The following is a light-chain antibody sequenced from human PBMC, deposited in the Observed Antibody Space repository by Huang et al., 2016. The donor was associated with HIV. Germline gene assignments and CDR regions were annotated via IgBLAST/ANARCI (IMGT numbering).Light chain of an antibody. V-gene: IGKV3-11*01. Sequence: IVLTQSPATLSLSPGERATLSCRASQSISTYFAWYQQRPGQAPRLLIYDASNRAAGIPPSVSGSGSGTDFTLTISSLEPEDFVVYYCQQRSNWPPTFGGGTKVEVK. CDR1: QSISTY. CDR3: QQRSNWPPT. J-gene: IGKJ4*02. CDR2: DAS.